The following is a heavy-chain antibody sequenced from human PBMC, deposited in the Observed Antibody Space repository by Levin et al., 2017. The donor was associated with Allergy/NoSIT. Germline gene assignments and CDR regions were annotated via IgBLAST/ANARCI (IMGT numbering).Heavy chain of an antibody. CDR3: ANSEYSSSWYSYYFDY. CDR1: GFTFSSYA. D-gene: IGHD6-13*01. J-gene: IGHJ4*02. Sequence: GGSLRLSCAASGFTFSSYAMSWVRQAPGKGLEWVSAITGSGGSTYYADSVKGRFTISRDNSKNTLYLQMNSLRAEDTAVYYCANSEYSSSWYSYYFDYWGQGTLVTVSS. CDR2: ITGSGGST. V-gene: IGHV3-23*01.